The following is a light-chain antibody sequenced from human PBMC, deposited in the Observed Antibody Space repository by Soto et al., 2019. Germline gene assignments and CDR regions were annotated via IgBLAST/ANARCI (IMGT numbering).Light chain of an antibody. CDR2: EAS. V-gene: IGKV1-8*01. Sequence: AIRMTQSPSSLSASPGDRVTITCRASQALKNWLVWYQQKSGKAPKLLIYEASTLQHGVPSRFSGSGSATEFNLTINSLQPEDFGTYYCQQHYSYPRTFGQGTKVDIK. J-gene: IGKJ1*01. CDR3: QQHYSYPRT. CDR1: QALKNW.